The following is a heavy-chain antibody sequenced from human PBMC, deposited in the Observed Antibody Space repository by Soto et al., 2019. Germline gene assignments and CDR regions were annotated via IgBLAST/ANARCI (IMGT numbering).Heavy chain of an antibody. D-gene: IGHD6-19*01. V-gene: IGHV3-23*01. Sequence: EVQLLESGGGLVQPGGSLRLSCAASGFTFSSYAMSWVRQAPGKGLEWVSAISGSGGSTYYADSVKGRFTISRDNSKNTLYLQMNSLRAEDTAVYYCFVSVGEPIAVAGTSRWFDPWGQGTLVTVSS. CDR2: ISGSGGST. J-gene: IGHJ5*02. CDR3: FVSVGEPIAVAGTSRWFDP. CDR1: GFTFSSYA.